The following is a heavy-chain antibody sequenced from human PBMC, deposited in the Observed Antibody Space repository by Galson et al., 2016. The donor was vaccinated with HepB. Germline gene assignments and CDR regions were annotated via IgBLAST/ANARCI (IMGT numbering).Heavy chain of an antibody. CDR2: INPSRGST. CDR3: ARAAREIPRGSSDS. Sequence: SVKVSCKASGYIFTAHYMHWVRQAPGQGLEWMGIINPSRGSTSYTQTFHGRITMTSDSSTNTVYMELSSLTYEDTAVYFCARAAREIPRGSSDSWGQGSLVIVSS. J-gene: IGHJ4*02. D-gene: IGHD3-16*01. CDR1: GYIFTAHY. V-gene: IGHV1-46*01.